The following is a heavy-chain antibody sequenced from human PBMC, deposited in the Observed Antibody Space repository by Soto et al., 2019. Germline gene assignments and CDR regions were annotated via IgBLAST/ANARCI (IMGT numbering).Heavy chain of an antibody. J-gene: IGHJ4*02. Sequence: QVQLQQWGAGLLKPSETLSLTCAVYGGSFSGYYWSWIRQPPGKGLEWIGEINHSGSTNYNPSLRSRVTISVDTAKNQSSLKLSSLTAADTAVYYCARSSLTSDIVATTFSGYSDYWGQGTLVTVSS. V-gene: IGHV4-34*01. CDR1: GGSFSGYY. CDR2: INHSGST. D-gene: IGHD5-12*01. CDR3: ARSSLTSDIVATTFSGYSDY.